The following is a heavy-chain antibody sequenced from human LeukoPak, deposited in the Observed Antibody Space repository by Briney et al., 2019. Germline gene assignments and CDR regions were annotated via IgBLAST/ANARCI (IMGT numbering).Heavy chain of an antibody. Sequence: SETLSLTCTVSGGSISSYYWNWIRQPPGKGLEWIGYIYYSGSTNYNPSLKSRVSISIDTSKKKLSLRLTSVTAADSALYYCASSFYYDGRDYRGQGTLVTVSS. J-gene: IGHJ4*02. CDR2: IYYSGST. D-gene: IGHD3-22*01. V-gene: IGHV4-59*12. CDR1: GGSISSYY. CDR3: ASSFYYDGRDY.